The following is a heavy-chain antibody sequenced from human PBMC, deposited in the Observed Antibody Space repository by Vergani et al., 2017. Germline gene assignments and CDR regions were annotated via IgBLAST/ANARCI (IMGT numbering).Heavy chain of an antibody. CDR2: IYPCDSDT. CDR3: ARENLGDSSGGMCYAGYFYYGMDV. V-gene: IGHV5-51*01. CDR1: GYSFTRYW. J-gene: IGHJ6*04. Sequence: EVQLVQSGAEVKKPGASLKISCKGSGYSFTRYWIGWVRQMPRKGLEWMGIIYPCDSDTRYSPSFQGQVTISADKSISTADLQWSSLTASDTAMYYGARENLGDSSGGMCYAGYFYYGMDVWGGGTTVIVSS. D-gene: IGHD2-15*01.